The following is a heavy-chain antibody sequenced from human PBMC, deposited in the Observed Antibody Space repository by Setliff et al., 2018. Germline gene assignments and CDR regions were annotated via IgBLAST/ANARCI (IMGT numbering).Heavy chain of an antibody. Sequence: PSETLSLTCTVSDDSISSRHYYWSWIRQPAGKGLEWLGQIYTSWSTNYNPSLKGRVTMSVDVSKSQFSLRLSSVTAADTAVYYCARKVEQWLTPHFDYWGQGALVTVSS. CDR3: ARKVEQWLTPHFDY. D-gene: IGHD6-19*01. V-gene: IGHV4-61*09. CDR1: DDSISSRHYY. CDR2: IYTSWST. J-gene: IGHJ4*02.